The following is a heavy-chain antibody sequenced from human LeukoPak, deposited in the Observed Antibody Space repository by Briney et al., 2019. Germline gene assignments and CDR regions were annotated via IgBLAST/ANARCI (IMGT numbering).Heavy chain of an antibody. CDR2: ISSSGSAI. D-gene: IGHD1-7*01. CDR1: GFTFSGHS. J-gene: IGHJ4*02. CDR3: AKTLELYYFDY. V-gene: IGHV3-48*01. Sequence: GGSLRLSCAVSGFTFSGHSMNWVRQAPGKGLEWVSYISSSGSAIYYADSVKGRFTISRDNSKNTLYLQMNSLRAEDTAVYYCAKTLELYYFDYWGQGTLVTVSS.